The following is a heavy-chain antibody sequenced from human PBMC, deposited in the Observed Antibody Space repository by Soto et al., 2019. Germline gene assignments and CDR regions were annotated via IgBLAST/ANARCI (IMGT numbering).Heavy chain of an antibody. V-gene: IGHV3-66*01. J-gene: IGHJ4*02. CDR3: GRDKAVGATDY. CDR1: GFTVSSNY. Sequence: EVQLVESGGGLVQPGGSLRLSCAASGFTVSSNYMSWVRQAPGKGLEWVAVIYSGGSTYYADSMKGRFIISRDNSEITLFLQMNSLRAEDTAVYYCGRDKAVGATDYWGQGTLVTVS. CDR2: IYSGGST. D-gene: IGHD1-26*01.